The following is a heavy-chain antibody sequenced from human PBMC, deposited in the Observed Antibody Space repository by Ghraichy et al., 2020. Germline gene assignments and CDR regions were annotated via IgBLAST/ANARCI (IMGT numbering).Heavy chain of an antibody. CDR1: GGSVSSDPYY. CDR2: IFYSGIT. V-gene: IGHV4-31*03. Sequence: SETLSLTCSVSGGSVSSDPYYWNWFRHHPGKGLEWIGYIFYSGITHYNPSLKSRVTISINTSKNQFSLNLTSVTAADTGVYYCARADYNSWNVLCDYWGQGTLVTVSS. J-gene: IGHJ4*02. CDR3: ARADYNSWNVLCDY. D-gene: IGHD1-1*01.